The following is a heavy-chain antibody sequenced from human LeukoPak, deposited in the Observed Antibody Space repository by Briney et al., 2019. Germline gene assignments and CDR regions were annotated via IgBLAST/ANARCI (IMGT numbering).Heavy chain of an antibody. Sequence: ASVKVSCKASGYTFTSYGISWVRQAPGQGLEWMGWISAYNGNTNYAQKLQGRVTMTTDTSTSTAYMELRSLRSDDTAVYYCARVGHDFWSGYYISPRGWFDPWGQGTLVTVSS. CDR3: ARVGHDFWSGYYISPRGWFDP. D-gene: IGHD3-3*01. CDR1: GYTFTSYG. V-gene: IGHV1-18*01. CDR2: ISAYNGNT. J-gene: IGHJ5*02.